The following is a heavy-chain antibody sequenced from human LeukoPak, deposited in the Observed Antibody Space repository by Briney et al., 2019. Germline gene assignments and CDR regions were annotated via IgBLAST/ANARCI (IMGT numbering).Heavy chain of an antibody. D-gene: IGHD3-3*01. V-gene: IGHV4-31*03. CDR2: IYYSGSP. CDR1: GGSISSGGYY. J-gene: IGHJ2*01. CDR3: ARGRITTLDWYFDL. Sequence: SQTLSLTCTVSGGSISSGGYYWSWIRQHPGKGLEWIGYIYYSGSPYYNPSLKSRVTISVDTSKNQFSLKLSSLTAADTAVYYCARGRITTLDWYFDLWGRGALVTVSS.